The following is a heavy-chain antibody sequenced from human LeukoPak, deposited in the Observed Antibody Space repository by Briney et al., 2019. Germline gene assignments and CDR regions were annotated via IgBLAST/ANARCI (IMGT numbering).Heavy chain of an antibody. Sequence: SETLSLTCTVSGGSISSYYWSWIRQPPGKGLEWIGYIYYSGSTNYNPSLKSRVTISVDTSKNQFSLKLSSVTAADTAVYYCARDQYYYDSSGYYYLGYWGQGTLVTVSS. CDR3: ARDQYYYDSSGYYYLGY. V-gene: IGHV4-59*01. CDR1: GGSISSYY. D-gene: IGHD3-22*01. CDR2: IYYSGST. J-gene: IGHJ4*02.